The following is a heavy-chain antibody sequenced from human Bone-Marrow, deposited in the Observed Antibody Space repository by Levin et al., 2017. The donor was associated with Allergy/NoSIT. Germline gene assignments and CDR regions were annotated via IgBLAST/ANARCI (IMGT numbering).Heavy chain of an antibody. J-gene: IGHJ5*02. Sequence: PGGSLRLSCAASEFTFRSYVMNWVRQAPGKGLEWVSGISGSGESIFYADSVKGRFTISRDNYKNTLYLQMNSLRVEDTAVYYCAKDFDGFWGLDPWGQGTLVTVSS. CDR2: ISGSGESI. V-gene: IGHV3-23*01. CDR3: AKDFDGFWGLDP. D-gene: IGHD3-16*01. CDR1: EFTFRSYV.